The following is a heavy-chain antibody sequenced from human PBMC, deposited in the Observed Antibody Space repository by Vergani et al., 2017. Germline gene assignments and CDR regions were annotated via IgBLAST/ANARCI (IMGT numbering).Heavy chain of an antibody. Sequence: EVQLVESGGGLIHPGGSLRLSCEGSGFSFSGYWMHWVRQSPEKGLVWVSRIKSDGSITNYADSVKGRFTISRDNAKNTLYLEMNSLRGADTAIYYCVRARCSGPCFTSDWFDSWGQGTLVTVSS. CDR2: IKSDGSIT. CDR3: VRARCSGPCFTSDWFDS. J-gene: IGHJ5*01. D-gene: IGHD5-12*01. V-gene: IGHV3-74*01. CDR1: GFSFSGYW.